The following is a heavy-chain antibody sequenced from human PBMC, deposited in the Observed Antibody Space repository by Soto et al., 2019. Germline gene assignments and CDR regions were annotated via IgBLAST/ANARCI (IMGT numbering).Heavy chain of an antibody. CDR2: VSGSSYTT. V-gene: IGHV3-23*01. CDR1: GFAFSSFT. D-gene: IGHD1-7*01. CDR3: AKAWNYYIELDY. J-gene: IGHJ4*02. Sequence: EVQLLESGGGLVQPGGSLRLSCVGSGFAFSSFTMTWVRQAPGKGLEWVSAVSGSSYTTLYADSVKGRFTISRDDSKDTVYLQMNNLRVEDTAIYYCAKAWNYYIELDYWGQGTVVTVSS.